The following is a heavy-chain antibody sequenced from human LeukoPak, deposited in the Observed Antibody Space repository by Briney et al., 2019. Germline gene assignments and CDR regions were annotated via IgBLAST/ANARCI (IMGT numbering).Heavy chain of an antibody. D-gene: IGHD2-2*01. V-gene: IGHV3-23*01. CDR3: AKDRGIVVVPTLLDY. Sequence: QSGGSLRLSCAASGFTFSSYAMSWVRQAPGKGLEWVSAISGSGGSTYYADSVKGRFTISGDNSKNTLYLQMNSPRAEDTAVYYCAKDRGIVVVPTLLDYWGQGTLVTVSS. J-gene: IGHJ4*02. CDR2: ISGSGGST. CDR1: GFTFSSYA.